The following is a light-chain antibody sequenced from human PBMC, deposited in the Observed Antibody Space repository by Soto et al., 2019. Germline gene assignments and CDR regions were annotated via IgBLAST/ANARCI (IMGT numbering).Light chain of an antibody. Sequence: IILTQSPDTLSLSPWERATLSCRASQTVSSNYLAWCQQRPGQAPRLPIYGASTRAAGIPDRFSGSGSGTDFTLTISRLEPEDFVLYYCQQRSNWPPDTFGQGTRLEIK. V-gene: IGKV3D-20*02. CDR2: GAS. CDR1: QTVSSNY. CDR3: QQRSNWPPDT. J-gene: IGKJ5*01.